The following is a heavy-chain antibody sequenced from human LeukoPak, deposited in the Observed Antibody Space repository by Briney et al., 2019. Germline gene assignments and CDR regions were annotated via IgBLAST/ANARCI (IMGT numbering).Heavy chain of an antibody. Sequence: GGSLRLSCAASGFSVGSNYMTWVRQAPGKGLEWVSLIYSGGSTYYADSVKGRFTISRDNSKNTLYLQMNSLRAEDTAVYYCARDLLAVAGIGAFDIWGQGTMVTVSS. CDR3: ARDLLAVAGIGAFDI. CDR2: IYSGGST. V-gene: IGHV3-66*01. D-gene: IGHD6-19*01. CDR1: GFSVGSNY. J-gene: IGHJ3*02.